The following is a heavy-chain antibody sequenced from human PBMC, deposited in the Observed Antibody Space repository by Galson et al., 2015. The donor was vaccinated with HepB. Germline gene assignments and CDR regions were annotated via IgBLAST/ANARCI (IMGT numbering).Heavy chain of an antibody. D-gene: IGHD5-12*01. V-gene: IGHV3-53*01. CDR3: ARAFTGWGYSGFDY. CDR1: GFTVSSNY. J-gene: IGHJ4*02. CDR2: IYSGGST. Sequence: SLRLSCAASGFTVSSNYMSWVRQAPGKGLEWVSVIYSGGSTYYADSVKGRFTISRDNSKNTLYLQMNSLRAEDTAVYYCARAFTGWGYSGFDYWGQGTLVTVSS.